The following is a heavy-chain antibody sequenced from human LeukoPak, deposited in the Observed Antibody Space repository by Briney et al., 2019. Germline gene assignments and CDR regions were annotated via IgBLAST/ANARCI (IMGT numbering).Heavy chain of an antibody. D-gene: IGHD6-13*01. V-gene: IGHV3-30*04. Sequence: RRSLRLSCAASRFTFSSYAMHWVRQAPGKGLEWLAVISYDGSNKYYTDSVKGRFTMSRDNSKNTLYLQMNSLRAEDTAVYYCARDPQPYFYYCAMDVWGQGTTVTVSS. CDR2: ISYDGSNK. J-gene: IGHJ6*02. CDR1: RFTFSSYA. CDR3: ARDPQPYFYYCAMDV.